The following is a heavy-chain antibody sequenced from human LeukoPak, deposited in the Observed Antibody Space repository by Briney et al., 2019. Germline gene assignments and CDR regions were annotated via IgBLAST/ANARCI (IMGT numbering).Heavy chain of an antibody. V-gene: IGHV3-9*01. D-gene: IGHD3-10*01. CDR1: GFTFDNYA. Sequence: GRSLRLSCAASGFTFDNYAMHWVRQAPGKGLEWVSGIAWNSGNTGFADSVKGRFTISRDNAENSLSLQMNSLTPEDTAVYPCAKDMNSYGSGSSYNPWGPFDSWGQGTLVTVSS. J-gene: IGHJ4*02. CDR2: IAWNSGNT. CDR3: AKDMNSYGSGSSYNPWGPFDS.